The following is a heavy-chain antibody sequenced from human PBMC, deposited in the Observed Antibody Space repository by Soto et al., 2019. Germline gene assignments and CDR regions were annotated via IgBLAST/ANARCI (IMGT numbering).Heavy chain of an antibody. D-gene: IGHD2-15*01. Sequence: QVQLVESGGGVVQPGRSLRLSCETSGFSFSVYGMHWVRQAPGKGLEWVAVIWYDASKQFYAASVEGRFTISRDNSKAILYLQMNSLRAEDTAVYYCAAWAEGATEVHWGQGTLVTVPS. CDR3: AAWAEGATEVH. CDR1: GFSFSVYG. CDR2: IWYDASKQ. J-gene: IGHJ4*02. V-gene: IGHV3-33*01.